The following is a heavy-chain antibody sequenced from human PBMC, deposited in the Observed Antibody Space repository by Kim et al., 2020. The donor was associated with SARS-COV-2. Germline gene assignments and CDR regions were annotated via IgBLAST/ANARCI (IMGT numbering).Heavy chain of an antibody. CDR3: ARHVRSFPVRIDY. CDR2: IHSSGST. CDR1: GDSISNTIYY. J-gene: IGHJ4*02. V-gene: IGHV4-39*01. D-gene: IGHD3-10*01. Sequence: SETLSLTCTVSGDSISNTIYYWAWIRQPPGKRLEWIGTIHSSGSTYSNPSLKSRVTMSVDTSKKQFSLKLTSVAAADTAMYYCARHVRSFPVRIDYWGQGTLVTVSS.